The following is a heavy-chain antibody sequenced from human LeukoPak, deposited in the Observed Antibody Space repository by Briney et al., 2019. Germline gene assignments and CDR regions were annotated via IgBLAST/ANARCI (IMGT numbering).Heavy chain of an antibody. V-gene: IGHV4-39*01. CDR3: ARTRYDYNSRSYGAPYYFDY. CDR2: ISYSGNT. D-gene: IGHD3-10*01. CDR1: GDSVSSSNYF. Sequence: SETLSLTCTVSGDSVSSSNYFWGWIRQSPGKGLEWIGSISYSGNTYYNSSLKSRLTISVGTSNTQCSLRLTSVTAADTAVHYCARTRYDYNSRSYGAPYYFDYWGQGTLVTVSS. J-gene: IGHJ4*02.